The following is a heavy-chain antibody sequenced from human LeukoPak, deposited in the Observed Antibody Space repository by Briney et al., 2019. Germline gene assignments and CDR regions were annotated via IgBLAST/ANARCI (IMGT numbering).Heavy chain of an antibody. V-gene: IGHV1-2*02. J-gene: IGHJ4*02. D-gene: IGHD3-10*02. CDR3: ARGFVRHRSFDY. Sequence: ASVKVSCKASGYTFTGYYMHWVRQAPGQGLEWMGWINPNSGGTDYAQKFQGRVTMTRDTSISTAYMELSRLRSDDTAVYYCARGFVRHRSFDYWGQGTLVTVSS. CDR2: INPNSGGT. CDR1: GYTFTGYY.